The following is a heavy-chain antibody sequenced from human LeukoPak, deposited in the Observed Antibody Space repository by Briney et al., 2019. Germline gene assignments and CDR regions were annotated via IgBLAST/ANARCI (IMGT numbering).Heavy chain of an antibody. CDR2: IYTSGST. Sequence: SQTLSLTCTVSGGSISSGSYYWSWIRQPAGKGLEWIGRIYTSGSTNYNPSLKSRVTISVDTSKNQFSLKLSSVTAADTAVYYCARDRSVRATMSVFDYWGQGTLVTVSS. V-gene: IGHV4-61*02. J-gene: IGHJ4*02. D-gene: IGHD1-26*01. CDR1: GGSISSGSYY. CDR3: ARDRSVRATMSVFDY.